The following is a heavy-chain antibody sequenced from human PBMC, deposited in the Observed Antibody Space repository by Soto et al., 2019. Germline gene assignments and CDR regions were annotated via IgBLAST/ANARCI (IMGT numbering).Heavy chain of an antibody. D-gene: IGHD6-13*01. CDR1: GGSISSSSYY. CDR2: IYYSGST. CDR3: ARHSIAAAGSYNWFDP. J-gene: IGHJ5*02. V-gene: IGHV4-39*01. Sequence: ASETLSLTCTVSGGSISSSSYYWGWIRQPPGKGLEWIGSIYYSGSTYYNPSLKSRVTISVDTSKNQFSLKLSSVTAADTAVYYCARHSIAAAGSYNWFDPWGQGTLVTVSS.